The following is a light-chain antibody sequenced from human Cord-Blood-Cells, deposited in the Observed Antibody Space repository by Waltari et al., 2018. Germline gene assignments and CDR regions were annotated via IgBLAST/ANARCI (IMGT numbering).Light chain of an antibody. J-gene: IGKJ1*01. V-gene: IGKV3-20*01. CDR1: RSVSSSY. Sequence: EIVLTQSPGTLSLSPGERATLSCRARRSVSSSYLAWYQQRPGQAPRILIYGASSRATVIPDRFSGSGSGTDVTLTISRLEPEDFAVYYCQQYGSSPRTFGQGTKVEIK. CDR3: QQYGSSPRT. CDR2: GAS.